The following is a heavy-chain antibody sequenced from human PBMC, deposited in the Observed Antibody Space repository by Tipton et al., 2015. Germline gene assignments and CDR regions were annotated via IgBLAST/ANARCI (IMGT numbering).Heavy chain of an antibody. CDR3: ARGRRIIRYFDE. J-gene: IGHJ4*02. D-gene: IGHD3-9*01. Sequence: TLSLTCAVFGGSFSDYYWNWIRQPPGKGLEWIGEINHSGNTKYNPSFKSRVNISVDASKNHFSFKMKFVTAADTAVYYCARGRRIIRYFDEWGQGSLVTVSS. CDR2: INHSGNT. CDR1: GGSFSDYY. V-gene: IGHV4-34*01.